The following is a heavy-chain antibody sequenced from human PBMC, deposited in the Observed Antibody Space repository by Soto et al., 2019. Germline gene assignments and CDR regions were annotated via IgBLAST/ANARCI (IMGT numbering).Heavy chain of an antibody. J-gene: IGHJ6*02. V-gene: IGHV1-69*01. CDR3: ARVPRNPYGRSLTSYGMDV. CDR2: IIPIFGTA. CDR1: GGTFSSYA. Sequence: QVQLVQSGAEVKKPGSSVKVSCKASGGTFSSYAISWVRQAPGQGLEWMGGIIPIFGTANYAQKFQGRVTITADESTSTAYMELSSLRSEDTAVYYCARVPRNPYGRSLTSYGMDVWGQGTTVTVSS. D-gene: IGHD2-8*01.